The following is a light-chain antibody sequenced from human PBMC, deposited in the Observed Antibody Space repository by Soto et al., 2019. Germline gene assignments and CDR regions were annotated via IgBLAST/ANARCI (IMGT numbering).Light chain of an antibody. CDR2: EVS. J-gene: IGLJ2*01. Sequence: QSALTQPPSASGSPGQSVTISCTGTSSDVGGYNFVSWYQQHPGKAPKLMIYEVSERPSGVPDRFSGSKSGTTASLNVSRLQAEDEADYYCSSYAGSNIVVFGGGTKLTVL. V-gene: IGLV2-8*01. CDR3: SSYAGSNIVV. CDR1: SSDVGGYNF.